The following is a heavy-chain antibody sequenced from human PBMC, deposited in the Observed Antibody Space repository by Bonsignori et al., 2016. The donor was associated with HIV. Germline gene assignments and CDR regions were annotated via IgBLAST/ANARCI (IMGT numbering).Heavy chain of an antibody. CDR3: AGHPGGYCASVSCYTGGFFDI. J-gene: IGHJ3*02. CDR2: IWHSGST. D-gene: IGHD2-2*02. V-gene: IGHV4-38-2*02. Sequence: QVQLLESGPGLVKPSETLSLTCTVSGDSIRSGYYWGWIRQPPGKGLEWIGSIWHSGSTFYNPSLKSRVAISLDTSKAQFSLKMTSMTAADTAMYYCAGHPGGYCASVSCYTGGFFDIWGQGTMVTVSS. CDR1: GDSIRSGYY.